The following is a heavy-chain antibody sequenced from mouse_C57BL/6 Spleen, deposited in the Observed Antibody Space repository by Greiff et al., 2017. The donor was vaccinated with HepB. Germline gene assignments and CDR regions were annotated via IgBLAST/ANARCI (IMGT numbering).Heavy chain of an antibody. D-gene: IGHD2-4*01. CDR1: GFTFSDYY. Sequence: EVNVVESGGGLVQPGGSLKLSCAASGFTFSDYYMYWVRQTPEKRLEWVAYISNGGGSTYYPDTVKGRFTISRDNAKNTLYRQMSRLKSEDTAMYYCARRGLRRGYYFDYWGQGTTLTVSS. V-gene: IGHV5-12*01. J-gene: IGHJ2*01. CDR2: ISNGGGST. CDR3: ARRGLRRGYYFDY.